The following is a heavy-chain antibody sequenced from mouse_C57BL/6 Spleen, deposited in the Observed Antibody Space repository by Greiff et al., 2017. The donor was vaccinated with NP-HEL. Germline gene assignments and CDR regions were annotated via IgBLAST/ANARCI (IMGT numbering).Heavy chain of an antibody. CDR3: ARRITTVVATYLDFEV. J-gene: IGHJ1*03. CDR2: IDPSDSYT. CDR1: GYTFTSYW. V-gene: IGHV1-69*01. D-gene: IGHD1-1*01. Sequence: QVQLQQPGAELVMPGASVKLSCKASGYTFTSYWMHWVKQRPGQGLEWIGEIDPSDSYTNYNQKFKGKSTLTVDKSSSTAYMQLSSLTSEDSAVYYCARRITTVVATYLDFEVWGTGTTVTVSS.